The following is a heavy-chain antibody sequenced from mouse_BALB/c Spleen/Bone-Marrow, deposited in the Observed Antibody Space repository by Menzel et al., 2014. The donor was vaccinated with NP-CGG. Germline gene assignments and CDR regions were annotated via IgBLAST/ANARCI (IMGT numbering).Heavy chain of an antibody. CDR1: GFTFSSYA. CDR2: ISSGGST. D-gene: IGHD2-3*01. CDR3: ARGYDGYYGFAY. J-gene: IGHJ3*01. Sequence: EVKVVESGGGLVKPGGSLKLSCAASGFTFSSYAMSWVRQTPEKRLEWVASISSGGSTYYPASVKGRFTISRDNARNILYLQMSSLRSEDTAMYYCARGYDGYYGFAYWGQGTLVTVSA. V-gene: IGHV5-6-5*01.